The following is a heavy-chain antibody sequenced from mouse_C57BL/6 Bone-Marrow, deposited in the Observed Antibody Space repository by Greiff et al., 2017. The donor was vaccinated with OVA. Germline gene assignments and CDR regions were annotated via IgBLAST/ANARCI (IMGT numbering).Heavy chain of an antibody. CDR1: GFTFSDYY. J-gene: IGHJ2*01. Sequence: EVQVVESEGGLVQPGSSMKLSCTASGFTFSDYYMAWVRQVPEKGLEWVANINYDGSSTYYLDSLKSRFVISRDNAKNILYLQMSGLKSEDTATYYGARAGNFDYWGQGTTLTVSS. CDR2: INYDGSST. V-gene: IGHV5-16*01. D-gene: IGHD4-1*01. CDR3: ARAGNFDY.